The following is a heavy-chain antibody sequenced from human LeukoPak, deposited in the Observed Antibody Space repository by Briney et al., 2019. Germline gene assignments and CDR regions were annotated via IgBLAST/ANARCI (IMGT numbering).Heavy chain of an antibody. CDR3: ARGTYGYYMDV. CDR1: GGSISSSSYY. Sequence: SETLSLTCSVSGGSISSSSYYWGWIRQPPGKGLEWIGSIYRSGSTFYNPSLKSRVTISLDTSKNQFSLKLSSVTAADTAVYFCARGTYGYYMDVWGKGTTVTVSS. CDR2: IYRSGST. D-gene: IGHD4-17*01. J-gene: IGHJ6*03. V-gene: IGHV4-39*07.